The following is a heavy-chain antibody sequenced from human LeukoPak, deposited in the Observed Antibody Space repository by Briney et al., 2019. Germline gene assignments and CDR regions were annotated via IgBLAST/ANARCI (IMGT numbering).Heavy chain of an antibody. CDR2: ITPIFGTA. Sequence: GASVKVSCKASGYTFTSYDINWVRQAPGQGLEWMGGITPIFGTANYAQKFQGRVTITADESTSTAYMELSSLRSEDTAVYYCARTYDSSGYFDYWGQGTLVTVSS. CDR1: GYTFTSYD. D-gene: IGHD3-22*01. J-gene: IGHJ4*02. CDR3: ARTYDSSGYFDY. V-gene: IGHV1-69*13.